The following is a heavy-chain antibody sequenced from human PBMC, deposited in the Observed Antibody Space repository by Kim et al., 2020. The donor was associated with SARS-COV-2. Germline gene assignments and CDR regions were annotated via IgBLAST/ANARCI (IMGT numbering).Heavy chain of an antibody. D-gene: IGHD1-1*01. CDR3: TRSRSERSKDAFDI. CDR1: GFTFGDYA. J-gene: IGHJ3*02. V-gene: IGHV3-49*04. CDR2: IRSKAYGGTT. Sequence: GGSLRLSCTASGFTFGDYAMSWVRQAPGKGLEWVGFIRSKAYGGTTEYAASVKGRFTISRDDSKSIAYLQMNSLKTEDTAVYYCTRSRSERSKDAFDIWGQGTMVTVSS.